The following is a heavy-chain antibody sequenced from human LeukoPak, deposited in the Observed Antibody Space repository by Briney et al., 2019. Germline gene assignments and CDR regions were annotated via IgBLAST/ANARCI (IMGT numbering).Heavy chain of an antibody. CDR1: GFIVSTNY. D-gene: IGHD6-13*01. CDR3: ARWVYAFDI. Sequence: PGGSLRLSCAASGFIVSTNYMSWVRQAPGKGLEWVSVIYSGGSSYFADSGGSTYYADSVKGRFTISRDNSKNTLYLQMNSLRAEDTAVYYCARWVYAFDIWGQGTMVTVS. CDR2: IYSGGSSYFADSGGST. J-gene: IGHJ3*02. V-gene: IGHV3-53*01.